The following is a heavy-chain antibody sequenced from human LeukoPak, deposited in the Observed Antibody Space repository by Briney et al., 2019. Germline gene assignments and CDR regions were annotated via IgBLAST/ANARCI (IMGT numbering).Heavy chain of an antibody. V-gene: IGHV3-33*01. CDR3: ARARFGEPYDAFNL. CDR2: IWYDGSNK. Sequence: GGSLRLSCSASGFTFSSYGMHWVRQAPGKVLEWVAVIWYDGSNKYYADSVKGRFTISRDNSKNTLYLQMNSLRGEDTALYYCARARFGEPYDAFNLWGQGNMVTVSS. CDR1: GFTFSSYG. D-gene: IGHD3-10*01. J-gene: IGHJ3*01.